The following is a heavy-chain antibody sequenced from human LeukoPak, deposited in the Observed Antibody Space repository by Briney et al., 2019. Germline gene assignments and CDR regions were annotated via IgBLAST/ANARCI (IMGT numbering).Heavy chain of an antibody. Sequence: GGSLRLSCAASGFTFSSYGMHWVRQAPGKGLEWVAVISSGGSNKYYADSVKGRFTISRDTSKNTLYLQMNSLRAEDTAVYYCAKPGGSGIYYYDYWGQGTLVTVSS. V-gene: IGHV3-30*18. D-gene: IGHD3-10*01. CDR3: AKPGGSGIYYYDY. CDR1: GFTFSSYG. CDR2: ISSGGSNK. J-gene: IGHJ4*02.